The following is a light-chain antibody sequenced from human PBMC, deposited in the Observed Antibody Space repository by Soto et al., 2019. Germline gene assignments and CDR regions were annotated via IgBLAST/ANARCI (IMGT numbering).Light chain of an antibody. CDR1: SSDVGCYNL. CDR2: DGS. CDR3: CSDAGSSTLV. Sequence: QSVLPQPASVSGSPGQSITISCTGTSSDVGCYNLVSWYLQHPGKAPQLMIYDGSKRPSGVSYRVSGSKSGNTASLTISGLQSEDEADYYCCSDAGSSTLVFGEGTKVTVL. V-gene: IGLV2-23*01. J-gene: IGLJ2*01.